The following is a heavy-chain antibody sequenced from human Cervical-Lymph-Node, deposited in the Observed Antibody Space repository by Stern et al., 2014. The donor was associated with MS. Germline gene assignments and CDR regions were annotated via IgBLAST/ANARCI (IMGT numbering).Heavy chain of an antibody. CDR2: ISTSGSTI. CDR3: ARDSEMDYYGSGSSDY. D-gene: IGHD3-10*01. V-gene: IGHV3-11*01. CDR1: GFTFSDHY. Sequence: VQLVESGGGLVKPGGSLRLSCAASGFTFSDHYMSWIRQAPGKGLEWLSYISTSGSTIFDADSVKGRFTISRDNAKNSVYMQMNSLRAEDAAVYYCARDSEMDYYGSGSSDYWGQGTLVTVSS. J-gene: IGHJ4*02.